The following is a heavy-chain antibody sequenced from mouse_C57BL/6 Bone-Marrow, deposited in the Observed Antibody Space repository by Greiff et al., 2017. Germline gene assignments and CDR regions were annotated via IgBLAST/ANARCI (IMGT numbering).Heavy chain of an antibody. CDR1: GYSFTDYN. Sequence: EVKLQQSGPELVKPGASVKISCKASGYSFTDYNMNWVKQSNGKSLEWIGVINPNYGTTSYNQKFKGKATLTVDQSSSKAYMQLNSLTSEDSAVYYGARGYDYDYAMDYWGQGTSVTVSS. J-gene: IGHJ4*01. V-gene: IGHV1-39*01. D-gene: IGHD2-4*01. CDR2: INPNYGTT. CDR3: ARGYDYDYAMDY.